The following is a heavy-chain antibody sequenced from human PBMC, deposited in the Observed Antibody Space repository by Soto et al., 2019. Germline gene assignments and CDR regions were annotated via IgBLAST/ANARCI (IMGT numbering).Heavy chain of an antibody. V-gene: IGHV3-23*01. CDR3: AKDVMCTNGVCEHYYYYMDV. CDR2: ISGSGGST. D-gene: IGHD2-8*01. Sequence: GGSLRLSCAASGFTFSSYAMSWVRQAPGKGLEWVSAISGSGGSTYYADSVKGRFTISRDNSKNTLYLQRNSLRAEDTAVYYCAKDVMCTNGVCEHYYYYMDVWGKGTTVTVSS. CDR1: GFTFSSYA. J-gene: IGHJ6*03.